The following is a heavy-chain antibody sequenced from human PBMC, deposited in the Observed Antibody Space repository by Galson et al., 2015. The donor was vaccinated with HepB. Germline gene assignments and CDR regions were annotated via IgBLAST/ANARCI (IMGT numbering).Heavy chain of an antibody. CDR2: IIPIFGTA. V-gene: IGHV1-69*13. CDR3: ASHQTPGYSSGWYHYYYYGMDV. J-gene: IGHJ6*02. Sequence: SVKVSCKASGGTFSSYAISWVRQAPGQGLEWMGGIIPIFGTANYAQKFQGRVTITADESTSTGYMVLSSLRSEDTAVYYCASHQTPGYSSGWYHYYYYGMDVWGQGTTVTVSS. D-gene: IGHD6-19*01. CDR1: GGTFSSYA.